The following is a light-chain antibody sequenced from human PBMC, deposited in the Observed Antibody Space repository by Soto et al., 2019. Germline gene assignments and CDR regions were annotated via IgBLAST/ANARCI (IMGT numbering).Light chain of an antibody. CDR3: TSFTPSKIWV. V-gene: IGLV2-14*01. CDR2: EVY. J-gene: IGLJ3*02. Sequence: QSALTQPASVSGSPGQSITISCTGTSSDVGIYNYVSWYQQHPGKAPKLIVCEVYNRPSGVSNRFSGSKSGNTASLTISGLRPEDEADYYCTSFTPSKIWVFGGGTKLTVL. CDR1: SSDVGIYNY.